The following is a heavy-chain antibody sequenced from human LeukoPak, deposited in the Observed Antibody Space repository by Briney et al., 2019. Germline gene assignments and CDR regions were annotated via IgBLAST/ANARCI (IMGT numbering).Heavy chain of an antibody. D-gene: IGHD6-19*01. CDR2: INSDGSTT. CDR3: ARALPIAVADNFDY. Sequence: GGSLRLSCAASGFTFSSYGMHWVRQAPGKGLVWVSRINSDGSTTNYADSVKGRFTISRDNAKNTLYLQMNSLRAEDTAVYYCARALPIAVADNFDYWGQGTLVTVSS. CDR1: GFTFSSYG. J-gene: IGHJ4*02. V-gene: IGHV3-74*01.